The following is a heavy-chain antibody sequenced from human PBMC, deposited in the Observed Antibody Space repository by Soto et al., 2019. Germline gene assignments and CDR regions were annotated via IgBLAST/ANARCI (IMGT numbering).Heavy chain of an antibody. CDR3: ASETRPNSSSSGDGF. V-gene: IGHV1-2*06. CDR2: IHTEGAGR. D-gene: IGHD6-6*01. Sequence: PVKVDCKGSGYSMTGYYRHWGRKAPGKGLEWMGRIHTEGAGRNGAEKFQGRFTMTSDTSINTVYMEVGRLRLDDTAIYFCASETRPNSSSSGDGFRGQRTLGT. CDR1: GYSMTGYY. J-gene: IGHJ1*01.